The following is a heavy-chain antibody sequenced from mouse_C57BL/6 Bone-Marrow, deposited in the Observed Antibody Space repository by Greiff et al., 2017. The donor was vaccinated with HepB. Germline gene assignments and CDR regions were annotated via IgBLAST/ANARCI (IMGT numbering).Heavy chain of an antibody. CDR2: IWSGGST. CDR3: AIYSNHEGDY. J-gene: IGHJ4*01. V-gene: IGHV2-2*01. D-gene: IGHD2-5*01. Sequence: QVQLQQSGPGLVQPSQSLSITCTVSGFSLTSYGVHWVRQSPGKGLEWLGVIWSGGSTDYSAAFISRLSISKDNSKSQVFFKMNSLQADDTAIYYCAIYSNHEGDYWGQGTSVTVSS. CDR1: GFSLTSYG.